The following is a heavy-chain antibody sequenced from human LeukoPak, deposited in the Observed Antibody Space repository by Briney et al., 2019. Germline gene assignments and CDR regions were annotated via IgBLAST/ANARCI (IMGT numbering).Heavy chain of an antibody. J-gene: IGHJ4*02. CDR2: IYTSGST. V-gene: IGHV4-4*09. Sequence: SETLSLTCTVSGGSISSYYWSWIRQPPGKGLEWIGYIYTSGSTNYNPSLKSRVTISVDTSKNQFSLKLSSVTAADTAVYYCARRGYSYGYYFDYWGQGTLVTVSS. CDR1: GGSISSYY. CDR3: ARRGYSYGYYFDY. D-gene: IGHD5-18*01.